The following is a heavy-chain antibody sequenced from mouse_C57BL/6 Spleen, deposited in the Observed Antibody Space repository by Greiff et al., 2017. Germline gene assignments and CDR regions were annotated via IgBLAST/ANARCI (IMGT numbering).Heavy chain of an antibody. J-gene: IGHJ4*01. D-gene: IGHD4-1*01. CDR1: GYTFTSYW. CDR3: AVGTGRAMDY. V-gene: IGHV1-50*01. Sequence: VKLQQPGAELVKPGASVKLSCKASGYTFTSYWMQWVKQRPGQGLEWIGEIDPSDSYTNYNQKFKGKATLTVDTSSSTAYMQLSSLTSEDSAVYYCAVGTGRAMDYWGQGTSVTVSS. CDR2: IDPSDSYT.